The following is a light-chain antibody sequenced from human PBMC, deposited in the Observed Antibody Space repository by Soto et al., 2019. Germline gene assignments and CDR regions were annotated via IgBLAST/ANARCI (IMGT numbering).Light chain of an antibody. CDR1: QDVGKW. J-gene: IGKJ5*01. CDR2: GAS. V-gene: IGKV1-12*01. CDR3: EQAGSFPIT. Sequence: DIQMTQSPPSVSASVGDRVTITCRASQDVGKWLAWYQQKPGKAPTLLIHGASSLQSGVPPRYSGSGYGTDFTLTISSLQPEDVATYYCEQAGSFPITFGQGTRLEIK.